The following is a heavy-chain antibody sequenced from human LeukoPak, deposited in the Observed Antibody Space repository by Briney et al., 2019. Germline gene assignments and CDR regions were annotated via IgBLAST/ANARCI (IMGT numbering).Heavy chain of an antibody. CDR1: GGSIGTYY. CDR3: AREVSGSDYYRAYDY. CDR2: LSSSGTT. D-gene: IGHD3-3*01. J-gene: IGHJ4*02. V-gene: IGHV4-4*07. Sequence: PSETLSLTCTVSGGSIGTYYWSWIRQPAGKGLEWIGRLSSSGTTNYNTSLKSRVTMSVDTSTNQLSLNLTSVTAADTAVYYCAREVSGSDYYRAYDYWGQGTLVTVSS.